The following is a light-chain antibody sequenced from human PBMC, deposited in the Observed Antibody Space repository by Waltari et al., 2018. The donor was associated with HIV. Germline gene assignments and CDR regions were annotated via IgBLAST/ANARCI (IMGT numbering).Light chain of an antibody. CDR3: LLSYSGAWV. CDR2: QTN. CDR1: TGPVTSGHY. V-gene: IGLV7-46*01. J-gene: IGLJ3*02. Sequence: QAVVTQEPSMTVSPGGTVTLTCGSSTGPVTSGHYPYWFQQRPGQLPRTLIYQTNNKHAWTPDRFSGFLLGDKAALTLAGAQPADEADYYCLLSYSGAWVFGGGTKLTVL.